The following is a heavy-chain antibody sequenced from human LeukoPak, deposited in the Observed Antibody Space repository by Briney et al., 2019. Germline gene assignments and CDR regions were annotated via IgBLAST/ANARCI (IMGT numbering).Heavy chain of an antibody. D-gene: IGHD6-19*01. Sequence: PGGSLRLSCAASGFTFSSYWMSWVRQAPGKGLEWVANIKRDGSEKYYVDSVKGRFTISRDNAKNSLCLQMNSLRAEDTAVYYCAREFPFSSGIGAFDYWGQGTLVTVSS. CDR2: IKRDGSEK. CDR3: AREFPFSSGIGAFDY. J-gene: IGHJ4*02. CDR1: GFTFSSYW. V-gene: IGHV3-7*01.